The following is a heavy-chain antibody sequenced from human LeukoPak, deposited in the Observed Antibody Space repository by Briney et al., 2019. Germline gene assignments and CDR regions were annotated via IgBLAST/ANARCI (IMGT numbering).Heavy chain of an antibody. CDR2: ISYDGSNK. V-gene: IGHV3-30*04. J-gene: IGHJ4*02. CDR1: GFTFSSYA. D-gene: IGHD2-15*01. CDR3: AKGRGARYCSGGSCFIEFDH. Sequence: GGSLRLSCAASGFTFSSYAMHWVRQAPGKGLEWVAVISYDGSNKYYADSVKGRFTISRDNSKNTLYLQMNSLRAEDTAVYYCAKGRGARYCSGGSCFIEFDHWGQGTLVTVSS.